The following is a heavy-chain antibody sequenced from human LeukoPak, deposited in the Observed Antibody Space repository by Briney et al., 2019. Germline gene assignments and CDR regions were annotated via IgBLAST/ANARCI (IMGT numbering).Heavy chain of an antibody. J-gene: IGHJ6*04. V-gene: IGHV3-11*04. CDR3: AELGVTMIGGV. D-gene: IGHD3-10*02. Sequence: GRSLRLSCEASGFTFRDFYLSWIRQAPGKGLEWISYISSSGNTIYYSDSVKGRFTISRDNAKNSLYLQMNSLRAEDTAVYYCAELGVTMIGGVWGKGTTVTISS. CDR1: GFTFRDFY. CDR2: ISSSGNTI.